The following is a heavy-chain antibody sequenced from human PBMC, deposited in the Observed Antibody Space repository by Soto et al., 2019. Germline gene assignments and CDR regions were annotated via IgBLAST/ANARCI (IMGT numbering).Heavy chain of an antibody. V-gene: IGHV4-39*07. CDR3: ARAPRGNYGYPSYFDY. CDR1: GGSISSSSYY. J-gene: IGHJ4*02. CDR2: IFYSGTT. D-gene: IGHD3-10*01. Sequence: SETLSLTCTVSGGSISSSSYYWGWIRQPPGKGLEWIGSIFYSGTTYYNPSLKSRVTISVDTSKNQFSLKLSSVTAADTAVYYCARAPRGNYGYPSYFDYWGQGTLVTVSS.